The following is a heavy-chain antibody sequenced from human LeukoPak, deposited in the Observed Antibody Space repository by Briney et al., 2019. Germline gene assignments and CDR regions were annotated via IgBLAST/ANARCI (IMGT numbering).Heavy chain of an antibody. V-gene: IGHV3-7*01. CDR3: AINGGTYRPHAFDI. D-gene: IGHD1-26*01. CDR1: GGSISSSNW. CDR2: IKQDGSEK. J-gene: IGHJ3*02. Sequence: ETLSLTCAVSGGSISSSNWWSWVRRAPGKGLEWVANIKQDGSEKYSVDSVKGRFTISRDNAKKSLYLQMNSLRAEDTAVYYCAINGGTYRPHAFDIWGHGTMVIVSS.